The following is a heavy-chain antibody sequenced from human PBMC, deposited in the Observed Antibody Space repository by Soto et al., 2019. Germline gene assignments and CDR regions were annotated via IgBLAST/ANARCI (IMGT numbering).Heavy chain of an antibody. Sequence: QITLEESGPTLVKPTQTLTLTCPFSVFSLSTNGVGVGWIGHPPVKALEWLAVIYWDDDKRYSTCLASRITATRDNSKNQVLHTMTNLDPVDTATYVFAHRPYCGLTSWNGMDFFVHWGRGSLVSV. CDR3: AHRPYCGLTSWNGMDFFVH. CDR1: VFSLSTNGVG. V-gene: IGHV2-5*02. CDR2: IYWDDDK. J-gene: IGHJ4*01. D-gene: IGHD2-21*01.